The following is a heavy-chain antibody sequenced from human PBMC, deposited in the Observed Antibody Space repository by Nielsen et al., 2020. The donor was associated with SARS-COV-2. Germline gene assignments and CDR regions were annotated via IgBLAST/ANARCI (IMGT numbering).Heavy chain of an antibody. V-gene: IGHV3-7*01. CDR2: IKQDGSEK. J-gene: IGHJ4*02. D-gene: IGHD6-19*01. CDR3: ARDLGWGAVAGAGDYFDY. Sequence: GESLKISCAASGFTFSSYWMNWVRQAPGKGLEWVANIKQDGSEKYYGDSVKGRFTISRDNAKNSLYLQMNSLRAEDTAVYYCARDLGWGAVAGAGDYFDYWGQGTLVTVSS. CDR1: GFTFSSYW.